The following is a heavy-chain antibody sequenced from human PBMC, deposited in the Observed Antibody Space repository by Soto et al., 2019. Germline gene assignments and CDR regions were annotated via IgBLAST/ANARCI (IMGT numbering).Heavy chain of an antibody. CDR1: GGSISSYY. CDR2: IYYSGST. V-gene: IGHV4-59*08. Sequence: SETLSLTCTVSGGSISSYYWSWIRQPPGKGLEWIGYIYYSGSTNYNPSLKSRVTISVDTSKNQFSLKLCSVTAADTAVYYCARRAVGFDYWGQGTLVTVSS. J-gene: IGHJ4*02. CDR3: ARRAVGFDY.